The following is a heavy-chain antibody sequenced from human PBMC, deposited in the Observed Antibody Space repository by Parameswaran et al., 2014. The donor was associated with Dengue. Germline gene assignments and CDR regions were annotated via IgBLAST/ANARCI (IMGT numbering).Heavy chain of an antibody. J-gene: IGHJ4*02. D-gene: IGHD3-22*01. CDR2: ISYDGSNK. Sequence: WIRQPQEGLEWVAVISYDGSNKYYADSVKGRFTISRDNSKNTLYLQMNSLRAEDTAVYYCARDLRQSLVVDYWGQGTLVTVSS. V-gene: IGHV3-30*04. CDR3: ARDLRQSLVVDY.